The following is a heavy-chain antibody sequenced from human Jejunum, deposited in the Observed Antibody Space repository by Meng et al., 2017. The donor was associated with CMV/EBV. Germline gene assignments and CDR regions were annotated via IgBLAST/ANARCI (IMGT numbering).Heavy chain of an antibody. V-gene: IGHV3-33*01. D-gene: IGHD3-22*01. Sequence: SGVPLNGYGIHWVRQFPGKGLEWVAVLWYDGSRKYFADSVQGRFSISRDDSKNTVYLQMNSLRAEDTAVYYCARDNDGSSHYSQFDYWGQGTLVTVSS. J-gene: IGHJ4*02. CDR2: LWYDGSRK. CDR1: GVPLNGYG. CDR3: ARDNDGSSHYSQFDY.